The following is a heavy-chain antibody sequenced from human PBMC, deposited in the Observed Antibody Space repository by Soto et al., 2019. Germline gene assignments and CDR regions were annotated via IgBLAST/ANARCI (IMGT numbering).Heavy chain of an antibody. V-gene: IGHV4-31*03. Sequence: SETLSLTCTVSGGSISSGGYYWSWIRQHPGKGLEWIGYIYYSGSTYYNPSLKSRVTISVDTSKNQFSLKLSSVTAADTAVYYCARDSKIRGYFDYWGQGTLVTVSS. CDR1: GGSISSGGYY. CDR2: IYYSGST. J-gene: IGHJ4*02. CDR3: ARDSKIRGYFDY.